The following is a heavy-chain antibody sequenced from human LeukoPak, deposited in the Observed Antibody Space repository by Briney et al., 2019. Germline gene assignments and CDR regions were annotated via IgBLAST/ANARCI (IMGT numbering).Heavy chain of an antibody. D-gene: IGHD1-14*01. CDR3: GASEIS. V-gene: IGHV3-7*01. J-gene: IGHJ5*02. CDR2: IKEDGSEK. CDR1: GFTFSNYW. Sequence: PGGSLRLSCAASGFTFSNYWMSWVRQAPGKGLEWVANIKEDGSEKNYVGSVKGRFTISRDNAKNSLYLQMNSLRAEDTAVYYCGASEISWGQGTLVTVSS.